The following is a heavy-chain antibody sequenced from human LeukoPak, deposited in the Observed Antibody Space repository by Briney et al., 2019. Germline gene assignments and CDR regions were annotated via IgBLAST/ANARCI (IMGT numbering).Heavy chain of an antibody. CDR2: IYYSGST. Sequence: PSQTLSLTCTVSGGSISSYYWSWIRQPPGKGLEWIGYIYYSGSTNYNPSLKSRVTISVDTSKNQFSLKLSSVTAADTAVYYCANTIAVAGIDAFDIWGQGTMVTVSS. J-gene: IGHJ3*02. V-gene: IGHV4-59*01. CDR1: GGSISSYY. D-gene: IGHD6-19*01. CDR3: ANTIAVAGIDAFDI.